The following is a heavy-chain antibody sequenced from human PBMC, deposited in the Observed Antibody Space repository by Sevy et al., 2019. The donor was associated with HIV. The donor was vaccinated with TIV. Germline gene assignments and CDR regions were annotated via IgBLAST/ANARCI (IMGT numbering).Heavy chain of an antibody. CDR1: GFTFSSYG. D-gene: IGHD2-2*01. J-gene: IGHJ6*02. CDR2: ISRSGGST. CDR3: AKVDVVVPVADYGMDV. V-gene: IGHV3-23*01. Sequence: GGSLRLSCAASGFTFSSYGMHWVRQAPGRGLEWVSSISRSGGSTYYADSVKGRFTISRDNSKNTLYLQMNRLRAEDTAVYYCAKVDVVVPVADYGMDVWGQGTTVTVSS.